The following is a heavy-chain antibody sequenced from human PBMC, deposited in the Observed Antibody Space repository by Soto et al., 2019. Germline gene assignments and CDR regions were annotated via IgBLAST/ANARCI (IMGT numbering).Heavy chain of an antibody. D-gene: IGHD3-3*01. CDR3: ARCRAIFGGYYYYYYYMDV. J-gene: IGHJ6*03. CDR1: GFTVSSNY. V-gene: IGHV3-53*04. CDR2: IYSGGST. Sequence: PGGSLRLSCAASGFTVSSNYMSWVRQAPGKGLEWVSVIYSGGSTYYADSVKGRFTISRHNSKNTLYLQMNSLRAEDTAVYYCARCRAIFGGYYYYYYYMDVWGKGTTVTVSS.